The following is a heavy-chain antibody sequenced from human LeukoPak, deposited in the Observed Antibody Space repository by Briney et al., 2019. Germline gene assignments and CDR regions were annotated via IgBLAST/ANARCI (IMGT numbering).Heavy chain of an antibody. CDR2: ISAYNGNT. Sequence: ASVKVSCKASGYTFISYGISWVRQAPGQGLEWMGWISAYNGNTNYAQKLQGRVTMTTDTSTSTAYMELRSLRSDDTAVYYCARADWNYYYYYMDVWGKGTTVTVSS. D-gene: IGHD3/OR15-3a*01. CDR1: GYTFISYG. J-gene: IGHJ6*03. CDR3: ARADWNYYYYYMDV. V-gene: IGHV1-18*01.